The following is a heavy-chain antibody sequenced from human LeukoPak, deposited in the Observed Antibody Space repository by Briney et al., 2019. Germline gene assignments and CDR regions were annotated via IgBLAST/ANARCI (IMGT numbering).Heavy chain of an antibody. CDR1: GGTFSSYA. D-gene: IGHD1-20*01. CDR3: ARDQGLYNWNAYGMDV. CDR2: IIPILGIA. Sequence: SVKVSCKASGGTFSSYAISWVRQAPGQGLEWMGRIIPILGIANYAQKFQGRVTITADKSTSTAYMELSSLRSEDTAVYYYARDQGLYNWNAYGMDVWGQGTTVTVSS. V-gene: IGHV1-69*04. J-gene: IGHJ6*02.